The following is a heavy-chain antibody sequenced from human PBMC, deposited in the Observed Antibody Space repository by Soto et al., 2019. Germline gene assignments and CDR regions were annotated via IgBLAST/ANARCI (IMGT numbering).Heavy chain of an antibody. CDR1: GGSFSGYY. J-gene: IGHJ5*01. CDR2: INHSGST. CDR3: ARDWGTYDSCGYDSQYNGFDL. Sequence: SETLSLTCAVYGGSFSGYYWSWIRQPPGKGLEWIGEINHSGSTNYNPSLKSRVTISVDTSKNQFSLKLSSVTAADTAVYYCARDWGTYDSCGYDSQYNGFDLWGQGTMVTVSS. V-gene: IGHV4-34*01. D-gene: IGHD3-22*01.